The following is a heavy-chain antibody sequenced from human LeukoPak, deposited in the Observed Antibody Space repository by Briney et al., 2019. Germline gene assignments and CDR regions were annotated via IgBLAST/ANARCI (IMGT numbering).Heavy chain of an antibody. CDR1: GFTFSSYW. D-gene: IGHD5-18*01. J-gene: IGHJ5*02. CDR3: ARPHSSSSGNWFDP. Sequence: GGSLRLSCAASGFTFSSYWMHWVRQAPGKGLVWVSRINSDGSSTTYADSVKGRFTISRDNAKNTLYLQMNSLRAEDTAVYYCARPHSSSSGNWFDPWGQGTPVTVSS. V-gene: IGHV3-74*01. CDR2: INSDGSST.